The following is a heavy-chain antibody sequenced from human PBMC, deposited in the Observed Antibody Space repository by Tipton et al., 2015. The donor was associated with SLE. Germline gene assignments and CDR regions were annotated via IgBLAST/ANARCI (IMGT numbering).Heavy chain of an antibody. D-gene: IGHD2-8*02. J-gene: IGHJ6*03. CDR1: GGSISSGTYY. CDR2: IYNSGNT. V-gene: IGHV4-31*03. CDR3: ARVGVYGLGTNYYYYMDV. Sequence: TLSLTCTVSGGSISSGTYYWSWIRQNPQKGLEWIGYIYNSGNTHYNPSLKSRVSISVDTSKNQFSLKLSSVTAADAAEYYCARVGVYGLGTNYYYYMDVWGKGTTVTVSS.